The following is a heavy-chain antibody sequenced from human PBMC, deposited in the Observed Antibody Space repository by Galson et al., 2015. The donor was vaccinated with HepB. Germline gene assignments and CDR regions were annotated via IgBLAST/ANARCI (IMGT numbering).Heavy chain of an antibody. CDR3: ARVGSPYTYYDFWSGYLDAFEI. Sequence: SLRLSCAASGFTFSDYYMSWIRQAPGKGLEWVSYISSSGSTIYYADSVKGRFTISRDNAKNSLYLQMNSLRAEDTAVYYCARVGSPYTYYDFWSGYLDAFEIWGQGTMVTVSS. CDR2: ISSSGSTI. J-gene: IGHJ3*02. D-gene: IGHD3-3*01. CDR1: GFTFSDYY. V-gene: IGHV3-11*01.